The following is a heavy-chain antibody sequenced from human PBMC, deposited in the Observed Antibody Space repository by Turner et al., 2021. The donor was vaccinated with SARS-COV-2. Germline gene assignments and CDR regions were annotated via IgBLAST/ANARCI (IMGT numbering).Heavy chain of an antibody. Sequence: EVQLVESGGGLVQPGGSLRLSCAASGFTFRSYWMSWVRQAPGKGLEWVANIKQDGSEKYYVDSVKGRFTISRDNAKNSLYLQMNSLRAEDTAVYYCARLHTSSWYFDYWGQGTLVTVSS. CDR3: ARLHTSSWYFDY. D-gene: IGHD6-13*01. CDR2: IKQDGSEK. CDR1: GFTFRSYW. J-gene: IGHJ4*02. V-gene: IGHV3-7*03.